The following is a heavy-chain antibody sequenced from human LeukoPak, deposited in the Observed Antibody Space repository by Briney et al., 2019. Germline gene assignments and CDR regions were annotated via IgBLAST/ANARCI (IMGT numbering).Heavy chain of an antibody. V-gene: IGHV3-23*01. CDR3: AKDPTRWGMITFGGVIVDDAFDI. J-gene: IGHJ3*02. CDR1: GFTFSSYA. D-gene: IGHD3-16*02. CDR2: ISGSGGST. Sequence: GGSLRLSCAASGFTFSSYAMSWVRQAPGKGLEWVSAISGSGGSTYYADSVKGRFTISRDNSKNTLYLQMNSLRAEDTAVYYCAKDPTRWGMITFGGVIVDDAFDIWGHGTMVTVSS.